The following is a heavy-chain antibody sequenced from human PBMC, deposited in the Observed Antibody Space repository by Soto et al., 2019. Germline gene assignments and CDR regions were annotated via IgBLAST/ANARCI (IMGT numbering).Heavy chain of an antibody. Sequence: QVQLVQSGAAVKKPGASVKVSCKASGYTFTSYGISWVRQAPGQGLEWMGWISAYNGNTKYAQKFQGRVTMTTDTSTSTAYIELRSLRSDATAVYYCARDPQIFDHWGQGTLVTVSS. CDR1: GYTFTSYG. CDR2: ISAYNGNT. V-gene: IGHV1-18*04. J-gene: IGHJ4*02. CDR3: ARDPQIFDH.